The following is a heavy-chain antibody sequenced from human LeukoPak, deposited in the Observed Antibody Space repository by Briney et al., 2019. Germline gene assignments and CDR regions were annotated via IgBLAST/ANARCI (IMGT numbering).Heavy chain of an antibody. J-gene: IGHJ6*02. CDR3: ATASIAAAGIAGMDV. Sequence: ASVKVSCKVSGYTLTELSMHWVRQARGKGLEWMGGFDPEDGETIYAQKFQGRVTMTEDTSTDTAYMELSSLRSEDTAVYYCATASIAAAGIAGMDVWGQGTTVTVSS. CDR1: GYTLTELS. CDR2: FDPEDGET. V-gene: IGHV1-24*01. D-gene: IGHD6-13*01.